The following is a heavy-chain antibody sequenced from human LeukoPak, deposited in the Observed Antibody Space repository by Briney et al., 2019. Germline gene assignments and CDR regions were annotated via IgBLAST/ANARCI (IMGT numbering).Heavy chain of an antibody. J-gene: IGHJ5*02. CDR3: ARGRSSWYGTNNWFDP. V-gene: IGHV1-8*01. CDR1: GYTFTTHD. D-gene: IGHD6-13*01. CDR2: MNPGSGDT. Sequence: ASVKVSCKASGYTFTTHDLTWVRQATGQGLEWMGWMNPGSGDTAYAQKFQGRVTMTRDTSISTAYMELSSLRSDDTAVYYCARGRSSWYGTNNWFDPWGQGTLVTVSS.